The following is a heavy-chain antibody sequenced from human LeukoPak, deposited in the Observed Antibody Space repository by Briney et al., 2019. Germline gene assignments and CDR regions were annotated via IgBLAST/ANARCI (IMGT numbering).Heavy chain of an antibody. CDR3: ARDYYDSGENWFDP. V-gene: IGHV3-74*01. CDR1: GFTFSNYW. Sequence: GGSLRLSCAASGFTFSNYWMHWVRQAPGKGLVWVSRINNDGSSTNYADSVKGRFAISRDNAKNTLYLQMNSLRAEDTAVYYCARDYYDSGENWFDPWGQGTLVTVSS. D-gene: IGHD3-10*01. J-gene: IGHJ5*02. CDR2: INNDGSST.